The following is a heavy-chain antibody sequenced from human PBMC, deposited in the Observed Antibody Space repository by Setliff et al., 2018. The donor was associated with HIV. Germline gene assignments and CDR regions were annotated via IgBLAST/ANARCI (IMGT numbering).Heavy chain of an antibody. CDR1: GYSFTSYW. D-gene: IGHD3-10*01. J-gene: IGHJ3*02. Sequence: PGASLKISCKGSGYSFTSYWIGWVRQMPGKGLGWMVIIYPGDSATRYSPYSQGQVTISADKSISTAYLQWSSLKASDTAMSYCARARLHYYDGSGRYRQAFEIWGQGTMVTVSS. CDR2: IYPGDSAT. CDR3: ARARLHYYDGSGRYRQAFEI. V-gene: IGHV5-51*01.